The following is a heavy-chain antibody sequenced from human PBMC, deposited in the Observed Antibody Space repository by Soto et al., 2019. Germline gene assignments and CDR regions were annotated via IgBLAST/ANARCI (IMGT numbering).Heavy chain of an antibody. CDR1: GFTFTTYA. J-gene: IGHJ4*02. CDR2: ISYDGSNK. Sequence: QVQLVESGGGVVQPGRSLRLSCAASGFTFTTYAVHWVRQAPGKGLEWVAVISYDGSNKYYADSVKGRFTISRVNSKNTLYLQMNSLRAEDTAVYYCAKGQTSITIFGVVITYFDYWGQGTLVTVSS. V-gene: IGHV3-30-3*01. CDR3: AKGQTSITIFGVVITYFDY. D-gene: IGHD3-3*01.